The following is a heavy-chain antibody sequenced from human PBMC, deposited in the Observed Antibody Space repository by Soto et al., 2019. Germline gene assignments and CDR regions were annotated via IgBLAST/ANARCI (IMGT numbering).Heavy chain of an antibody. CDR2: ISAYNGNT. J-gene: IGHJ4*02. Sequence: GASVKVSCKASGYTFTSYGISWVRQAPGQGLEWMGWISAYNGNTNYAQKLQGRVTMTTDTSTSTAYMELRSLRSDDTAVYYCARDLRQFKSWPYYFDYWGQGTLVTVSS. D-gene: IGHD3-10*01. CDR3: ARDLRQFKSWPYYFDY. V-gene: IGHV1-18*01. CDR1: GYTFTSYG.